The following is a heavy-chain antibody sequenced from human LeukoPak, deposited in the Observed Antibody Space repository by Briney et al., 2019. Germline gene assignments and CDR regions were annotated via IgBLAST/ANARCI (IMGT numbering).Heavy chain of an antibody. Sequence: SETLSLTCTVSGGSISSYYWSWIRQPPGEGLEWIGYIYYSGSTNYNPSLKSRVTISVDTSKNQFSLKLSSVTAADTAVYYCASRRDGYNWSFDYWGQGTLVTVSS. CDR1: GGSISSYY. J-gene: IGHJ4*02. D-gene: IGHD5-24*01. CDR2: IYYSGST. CDR3: ASRRDGYNWSFDY. V-gene: IGHV4-59*01.